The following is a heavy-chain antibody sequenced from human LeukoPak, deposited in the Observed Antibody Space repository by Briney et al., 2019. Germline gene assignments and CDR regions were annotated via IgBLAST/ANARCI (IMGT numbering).Heavy chain of an antibody. J-gene: IGHJ6*02. Sequence: ASVKVSCKVSGYTLTELSMHWVRQAPGKGLEWMGGFDPEDGETIYAQKFQGRVTMTEDTSTDTAYMELSSLRSEDTAVYYCATAASVTTSGLSYYYGMDVWGQGTTVIVSS. CDR1: GYTLTELS. D-gene: IGHD4-17*01. CDR2: FDPEDGET. CDR3: ATAASVTTSGLSYYYGMDV. V-gene: IGHV1-24*01.